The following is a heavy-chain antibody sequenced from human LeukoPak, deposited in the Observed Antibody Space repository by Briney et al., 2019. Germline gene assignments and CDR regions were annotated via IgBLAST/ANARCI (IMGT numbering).Heavy chain of an antibody. CDR1: EYTFTGYY. V-gene: IGHV1-2*02. D-gene: IGHD4-23*01. CDR2: INPKSGGT. Sequence: GASVKVSCKTSEYTFTGYYIHWVRQAPGQGLEWMGWINPKSGGTNYAQKFRGRVTMTKDTSINTAYMELSSLRSDDTAVYYCARTVVQSDLDYWGQGTLVTVSS. J-gene: IGHJ4*02. CDR3: ARTVVQSDLDY.